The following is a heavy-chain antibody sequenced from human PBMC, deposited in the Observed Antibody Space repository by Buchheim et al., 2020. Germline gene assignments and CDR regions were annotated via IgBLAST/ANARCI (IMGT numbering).Heavy chain of an antibody. CDR3: AKVVVAGSRDAFDV. D-gene: IGHD2-2*01. V-gene: IGHV3-21*01. J-gene: IGHJ3*01. CDR1: GFIFSSYN. CDR2: ISSTSSFI. Sequence: EVQLVESGGGLVKPGGSLRLSCAASGFIFSSYNINWVRKAPGKGLGWVSSISSTSSFIYYADSVKGRFSISRDNAQNSVFLQMNTLGAEDTAVYYCAKVVVAGSRDAFDVWGQGT.